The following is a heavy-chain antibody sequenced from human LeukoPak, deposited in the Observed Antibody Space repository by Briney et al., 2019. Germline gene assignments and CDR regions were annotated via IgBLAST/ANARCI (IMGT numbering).Heavy chain of an antibody. V-gene: IGHV3-48*03. Sequence: AGGSLRLSCAASGFTFSSYHMHWVRQAPGGGLEWVSYISGSGSTIYYADSVKGRFTISRDNAKNSLYLQMNSLRAEDAAVYYCARDLYTSSWYAFDYWGQGILVTVSS. CDR3: ARDLYTSSWYAFDY. CDR1: GFTFSSYH. J-gene: IGHJ4*02. CDR2: ISGSGSTI. D-gene: IGHD6-13*01.